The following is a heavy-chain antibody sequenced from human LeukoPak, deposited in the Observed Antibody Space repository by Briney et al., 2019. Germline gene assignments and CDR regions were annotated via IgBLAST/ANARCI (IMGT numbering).Heavy chain of an antibody. D-gene: IGHD5-18*01. V-gene: IGHV1-69*13. CDR2: IIPIFGTA. Sequence: ASVKVSCKASGYTFTGYYMHWVRQAPGQGLEWMGGIIPIFGTANYAQKFQGRVTITADESTSTAYMELSSLRSEDTAVYYCARYGVQLWLVTPLLDGYYGMDVWGQGTTVTVSS. CDR3: ARYGVQLWLVTPLLDGYYGMDV. J-gene: IGHJ6*02. CDR1: GYTFTGYY.